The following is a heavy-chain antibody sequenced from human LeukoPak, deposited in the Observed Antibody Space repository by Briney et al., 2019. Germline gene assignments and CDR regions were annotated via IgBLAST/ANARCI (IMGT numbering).Heavy chain of an antibody. V-gene: IGHV1-69*13. Sequence: SVKVSCKASGGTFSSYAISWVRQAPGQGLEWMGGIIPIFGTANYAQKFQGRVTITADESTSTAYMELSSLRSEDTAVYYCARTFLISSRHFDPWGQGTLVTASS. J-gene: IGHJ5*02. D-gene: IGHD2-8*01. CDR3: ARTFLISSRHFDP. CDR2: IIPIFGTA. CDR1: GGTFSSYA.